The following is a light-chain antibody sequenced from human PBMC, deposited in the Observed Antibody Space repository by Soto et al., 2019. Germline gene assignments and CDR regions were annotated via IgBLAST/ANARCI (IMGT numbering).Light chain of an antibody. CDR1: SSDVGAYKS. V-gene: IGLV2-8*01. CDR2: EVT. J-gene: IGLJ3*02. Sequence: QSALTQPPSASGSPGQSFTISCTGTSSDVGAYKSVSWYQQYPGKAPKLMIYEVTKRPSGVPDRFSGSKSGNTAYLTVSGLQAEDEADYYCTSYVGNDIWVFGGGTKLTVL. CDR3: TSYVGNDIWV.